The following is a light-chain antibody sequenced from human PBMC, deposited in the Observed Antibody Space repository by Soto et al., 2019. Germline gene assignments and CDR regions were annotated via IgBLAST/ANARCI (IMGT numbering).Light chain of an antibody. CDR2: SAS. V-gene: IGKV1-12*01. Sequence: IQMTQSPSSVSASVGVRVTITCRASQPISSWLAWYQQKPGQPPNLLIYSASTLRSGVPSRFSGSESGTLFTLTITNLQPEDFATYYCQQASSFPLTFGGGTKVEV. J-gene: IGKJ4*01. CDR1: QPISSW. CDR3: QQASSFPLT.